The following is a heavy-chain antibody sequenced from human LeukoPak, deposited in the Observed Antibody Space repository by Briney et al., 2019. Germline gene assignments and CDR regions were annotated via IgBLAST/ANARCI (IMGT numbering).Heavy chain of an antibody. D-gene: IGHD4-11*01. J-gene: IGHJ4*02. CDR1: GFTFSSYS. Sequence: GGSLRLSCAASGFTFSSYSMNWVRQAPGKGLEWVSLISSASYRFYADSVKGRFTISRDNAKNSVYLQLNSLRAEDTAVYYCARGPLTTFDCWGQGTLVTVSS. CDR3: ARGPLTTFDC. CDR2: ISSASYR. V-gene: IGHV3-21*01.